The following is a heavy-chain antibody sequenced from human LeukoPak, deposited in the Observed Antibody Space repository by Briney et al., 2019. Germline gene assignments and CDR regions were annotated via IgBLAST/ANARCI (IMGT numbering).Heavy chain of an antibody. Sequence: PSETLSLPCAVYGVSFSGYYWIWTRQPPGKGLEWLGEINHSGSTNYNPSLKSRVTISVDTSKNQFSLKLSSVTAADTAVYYCASGEVAVPADTDLTSGMDVWGQGNTVSVSS. D-gene: IGHD2-2*01. CDR2: INHSGST. J-gene: IGHJ6*02. CDR1: GVSFSGYY. CDR3: ASGEVAVPADTDLTSGMDV. V-gene: IGHV4-34*01.